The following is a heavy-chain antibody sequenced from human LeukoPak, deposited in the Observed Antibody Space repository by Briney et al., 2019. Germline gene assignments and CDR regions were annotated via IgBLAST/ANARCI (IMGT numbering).Heavy chain of an antibody. Sequence: ASVKVSCKASGCKFTGNYMHWVRQAPGQGPEWMGWINPISGRTSYAQKFVGRVTLTRNTSITTAYMELGSLTSDDTAVYYCARDSVVIVAVINPCFDTWGQGTHVTVSS. CDR1: GCKFTGNY. V-gene: IGHV1-2*02. J-gene: IGHJ5*02. CDR2: INPISGRT. D-gene: IGHD3-16*02. CDR3: ARDSVVIVAVINPCFDT.